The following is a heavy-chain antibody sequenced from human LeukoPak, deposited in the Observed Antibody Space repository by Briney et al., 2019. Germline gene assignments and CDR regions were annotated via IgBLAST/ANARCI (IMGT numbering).Heavy chain of an antibody. CDR3: ARDGYYGSGSWFDY. CDR2: VYYSGIT. Sequence: SETLSLTCTVSGGXIRSYYCSWIRQPPGKGLEWIGYVYYSGITNYNPSLKSRVTISVDTSKNQFSLKLSSVTAADTAVYYCARDGYYGSGSWFDYWGQGTLVTVSS. CDR1: GGXIRSYY. V-gene: IGHV4-59*01. J-gene: IGHJ4*02. D-gene: IGHD3-10*01.